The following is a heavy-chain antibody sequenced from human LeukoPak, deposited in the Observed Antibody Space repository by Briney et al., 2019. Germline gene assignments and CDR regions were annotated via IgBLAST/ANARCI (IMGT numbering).Heavy chain of an antibody. V-gene: IGHV4-34*01. CDR2: INHSGST. Sequence: SETLSLTCAVYGGSFSGYYWSWIRQPPGKGLEWIGEINHSGSTNYNPSLKSRVTISVDTSKNQFSLKLSSVTAADTAVYYCARGGFIAAAGTHHYGMDVWGQGTTVTVSS. CDR3: ARGGFIAAAGTHHYGMDV. J-gene: IGHJ6*02. D-gene: IGHD6-13*01. CDR1: GGSFSGYY.